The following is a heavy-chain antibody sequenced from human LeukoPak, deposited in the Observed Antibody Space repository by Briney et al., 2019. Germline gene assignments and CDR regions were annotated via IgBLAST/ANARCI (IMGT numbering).Heavy chain of an antibody. Sequence: PSETLSLTCTVSGGSVISYFWSWIRQPPGKGLEWIGYIYSSGGTVYNPSLKSRLTMSVDTSKNQVSLKLRSVTAADTAVYYCARHPRDDQSGGFGSWGQGTLVIVSS. CDR3: ARHPRDDQSGGFGS. J-gene: IGHJ4*02. CDR2: IYSSGGT. V-gene: IGHV4-59*02. CDR1: GGSVISYF. D-gene: IGHD5-24*01.